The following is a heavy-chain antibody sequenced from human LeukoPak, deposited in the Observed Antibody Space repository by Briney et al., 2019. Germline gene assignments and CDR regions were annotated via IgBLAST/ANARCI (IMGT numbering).Heavy chain of an antibody. J-gene: IGHJ6*03. CDR3: AGTGLTDTSFGYQYYMDV. CDR1: GFTFSSND. Sequence: PGGSRRLSCAASGFTFSSNDMSGFGRAPGKGRDWVPVFFSGRSTYYGGSVKGRFTISRDNSKNTLYLQMNSLRAEDTAVYYCAGTGLTDTSFGYQYYMDVWGKGTTVTVSS. V-gene: IGHV3-53*01. D-gene: IGHD3-3*01. CDR2: FFSGRST.